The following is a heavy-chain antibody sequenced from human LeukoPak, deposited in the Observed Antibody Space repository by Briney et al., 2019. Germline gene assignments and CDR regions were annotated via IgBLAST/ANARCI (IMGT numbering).Heavy chain of an antibody. D-gene: IGHD2/OR15-2a*01. Sequence: GASVKVSCKASGYTFTSYGISWVRQAPGQGLEWMGWISAYNGNTNYAQKLQGRVTMTTDTSTSTAYMELRSLRSDDTAVYYCARVDNSRGPGYYMDVWGKGTTVTVSS. V-gene: IGHV1-18*01. CDR1: GYTFTSYG. CDR2: ISAYNGNT. J-gene: IGHJ6*03. CDR3: ARVDNSRGPGYYMDV.